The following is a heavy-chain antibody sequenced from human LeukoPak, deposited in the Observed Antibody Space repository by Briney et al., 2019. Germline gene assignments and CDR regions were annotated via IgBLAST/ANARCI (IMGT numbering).Heavy chain of an antibody. J-gene: IGHJ3*02. CDR2: ISYDGSNK. CDR3: AKGSLTMVRGVIPYAFDI. CDR1: GFTFSSYA. V-gene: IGHV3-30-3*01. Sequence: GGSLRLSCAASGFTFSSYAMHWVRQAPGKGLEWVAVISYDGSNKYYADSVKGRFTISRDNSKNTLYLQMNSLRAEDTAVYYCAKGSLTMVRGVIPYAFDIWGQGTMVTVSS. D-gene: IGHD3-10*01.